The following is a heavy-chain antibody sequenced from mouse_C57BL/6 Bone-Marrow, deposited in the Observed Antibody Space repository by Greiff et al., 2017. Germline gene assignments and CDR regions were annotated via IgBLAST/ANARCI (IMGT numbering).Heavy chain of an antibody. CDR3: ARERGGGWLLRYVDV. D-gene: IGHD2-3*01. J-gene: IGHJ1*03. V-gene: IGHV5-16*01. CDR1: GFTFSDYY. Sequence: EVHLVESEGGLVQPGSSMKLSCTASGFTFSDYYMAWVRQVPEKGLEWVANINYDGSSTYYLDSLKSRFIISRDNAKNILYLQMSSLKSEDTATYYCARERGGGWLLRYVDVWGTGTTVTVSS. CDR2: INYDGSST.